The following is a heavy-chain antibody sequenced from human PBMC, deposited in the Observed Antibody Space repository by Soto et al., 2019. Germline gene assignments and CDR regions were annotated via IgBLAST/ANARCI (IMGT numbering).Heavy chain of an antibody. CDR1: GFTFSSYG. V-gene: IGHV3-30*18. Sequence: GGSLRLSCAASGFTFSSYGMHWVRQAPGKGLEWVAVISYDGSNKYYADYVKGRFTISRDNSKNTLYLQMNSLRAEDTAVYYCAKDPEQWLVHINWFDPWGQGTLVTVSS. J-gene: IGHJ5*02. D-gene: IGHD6-19*01. CDR2: ISYDGSNK. CDR3: AKDPEQWLVHINWFDP.